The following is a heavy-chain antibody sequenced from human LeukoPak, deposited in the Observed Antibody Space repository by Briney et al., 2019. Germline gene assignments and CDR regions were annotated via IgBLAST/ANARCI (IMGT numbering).Heavy chain of an antibody. CDR2: IYHSGSA. CDR1: GGSISSGGYY. CDR3: ARALDY. J-gene: IGHJ4*02. V-gene: IGHV4-31*03. Sequence: SQTLSLTCTVSGGSISSGGYYWNWIRQHLGKGPEWIGYIYHSGSASYNPSLKSRVSMSVDTSKNQFSLKLSSVTAADTAVYYCARALDYWGQGTLVTVSS.